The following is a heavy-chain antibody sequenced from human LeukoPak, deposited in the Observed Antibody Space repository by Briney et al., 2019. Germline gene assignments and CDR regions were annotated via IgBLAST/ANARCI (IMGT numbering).Heavy chain of an antibody. D-gene: IGHD5-12*01. CDR3: ARVLVATTLASENWLDP. V-gene: IGHV3-21*01. CDR1: GFSFSSHA. J-gene: IGHJ5*02. CDR2: ITSTRSDI. Sequence: TGGSLRLSCEASGFSFSSHAMHWVRQAPGKGLEWVSSITSTRSDIYYADSVKGRFTISRDNARNSLFLQMNSLRAEDTAVYYCARVLVATTLASENWLDPWGQGTLVTVPS.